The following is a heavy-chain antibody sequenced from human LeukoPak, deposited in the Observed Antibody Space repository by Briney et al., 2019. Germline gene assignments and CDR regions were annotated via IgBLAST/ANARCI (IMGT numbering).Heavy chain of an antibody. J-gene: IGHJ4*02. D-gene: IGHD2-21*01. CDR1: GFTFRSYW. CDR2: INMDGSST. V-gene: IGHV3-74*03. Sequence: SLRLSCAASGFTFRSYWMHWVRQAPGKGLVWVSRINMDGSSTTYADSVKGRFTISRDNSKNTLYLQMNSLRAEDTAVYYCARSYSRWQTFFDYWGQGTLVTVSS. CDR3: ARSYSRWQTFFDY.